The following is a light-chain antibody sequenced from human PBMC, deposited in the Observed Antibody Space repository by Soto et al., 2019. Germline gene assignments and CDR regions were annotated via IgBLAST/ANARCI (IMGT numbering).Light chain of an antibody. CDR3: QQFSSYPLT. V-gene: IGKV3-20*01. CDR2: DAS. Sequence: EILLTQSPCTLSLSPGERATLSCRASQSISSPYLAWYQQKPGKAPRLLIYDASSRATGIPERFSGGGSGTDFTLTISRLEPEDFELYYCQQFSSYPLTFGGGTKVDIK. CDR1: QSISSPY. J-gene: IGKJ4*01.